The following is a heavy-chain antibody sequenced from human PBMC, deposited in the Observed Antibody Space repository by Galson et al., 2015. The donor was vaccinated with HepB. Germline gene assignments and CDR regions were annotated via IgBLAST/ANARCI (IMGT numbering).Heavy chain of an antibody. V-gene: IGHV3-11*06. Sequence: SLRLSCAASGFTFSDYYMSWIRQAPGKGLEWVSYISSSSSYTNYADSVKGRFTISRDNAKNSLYLQMNSLRAEDTAVYYCARAGSGYTPFDYWGQGTLVTVSS. D-gene: IGHD3-22*01. CDR1: GFTFSDYY. J-gene: IGHJ4*02. CDR3: ARAGSGYTPFDY. CDR2: ISSSSSYT.